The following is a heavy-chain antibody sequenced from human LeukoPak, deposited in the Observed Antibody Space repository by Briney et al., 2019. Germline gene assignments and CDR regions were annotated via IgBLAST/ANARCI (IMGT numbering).Heavy chain of an antibody. J-gene: IGHJ6*02. CDR2: IWYDGSNK. CDR1: GFTFSSYG. Sequence: PGRSLRLSCAASGFTFSSYGMHWVRQAPGKGLEWVAVIWYDGSNKYYADSVKGRFTISRDNSKNTLYLQMNSLRAEDTAVYYCARTGGLGYCSGGSCYPMGYYHGMDVWGQGTTVTVSS. D-gene: IGHD2-15*01. CDR3: ARTGGLGYCSGGSCYPMGYYHGMDV. V-gene: IGHV3-33*01.